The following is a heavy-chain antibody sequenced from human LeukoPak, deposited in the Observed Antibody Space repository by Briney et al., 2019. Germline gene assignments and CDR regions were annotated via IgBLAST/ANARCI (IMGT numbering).Heavy chain of an antibody. CDR3: ASGFYYYDSSGSWYYGMDV. D-gene: IGHD3-22*01. Sequence: SVKVSCKASGGTFGSYAISWVRQAPGQGLEWMGGIIPIFGTANYAQKFQGRVTITADESTSTAYMELSSLRSEDTAVYYCASGFYYYDSSGSWYYGMDVWGQGTTVTVSS. CDR2: IIPIFGTA. CDR1: GGTFGSYA. V-gene: IGHV1-69*13. J-gene: IGHJ6*02.